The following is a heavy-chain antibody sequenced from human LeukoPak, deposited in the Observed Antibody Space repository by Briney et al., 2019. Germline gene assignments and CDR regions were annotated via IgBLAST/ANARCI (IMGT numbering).Heavy chain of an antibody. J-gene: IGHJ4*02. CDR2: IYYGGRT. V-gene: IGHV4-39*02. Sequence: PSETLSLTCSVSGGSISRSSYHWGWIRQPPGKGLEWIGSIYYGGRTYYNPSLKSRVTISVDTSKNHFSLKLSSVTAADTAVYYCARRGYSSGWYYFDYWGQGTLVTVSS. D-gene: IGHD6-19*01. CDR1: GGSISRSSYH. CDR3: ARRGYSSGWYYFDY.